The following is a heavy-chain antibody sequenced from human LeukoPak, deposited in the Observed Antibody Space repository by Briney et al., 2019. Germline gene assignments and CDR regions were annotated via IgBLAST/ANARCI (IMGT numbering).Heavy chain of an antibody. CDR2: ISSSSSYT. CDR3: ARVVGVGDY. Sequence: PGGSLRLSCAASGFTFSDYYMSWIRQAPGRGLEWISYISSSSSYTNYADSVKGRFTISRDNAKNSLYLQMNSLRAEGTAVYYCARVVGVGDYWGQGTLVTVSS. D-gene: IGHD3-10*01. J-gene: IGHJ4*02. V-gene: IGHV3-11*05. CDR1: GFTFSDYY.